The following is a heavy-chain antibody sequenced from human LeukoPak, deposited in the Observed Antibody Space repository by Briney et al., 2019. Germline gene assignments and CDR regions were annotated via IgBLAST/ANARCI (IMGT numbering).Heavy chain of an antibody. CDR2: IDSGGGI. Sequence: PGGSLRLSCAASGFTFSSYWMSWVRQAPGKGLEWVSVIDSGGGIYYADSVKGRFTISRDNPKNTLYLQMNSLRAEDTAVYYCAVNVLRFLDYWGQGTLVTVSS. J-gene: IGHJ4*02. D-gene: IGHD3-3*01. CDR3: AVNVLRFLDY. V-gene: IGHV3-53*01. CDR1: GFTFSSYW.